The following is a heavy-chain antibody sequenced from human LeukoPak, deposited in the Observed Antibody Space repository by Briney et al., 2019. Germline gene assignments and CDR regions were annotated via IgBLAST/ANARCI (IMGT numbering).Heavy chain of an antibody. J-gene: IGHJ1*01. V-gene: IGHV2-5*08. Sequence: QTLSPTCTVSGVSIISYYWSWIRQPPGKALEWLALIYWDDDKRYSPSLKSRLTITKDTSKNQVVLTMTNMDPVDTATYYCAHSVGDYEYFQHWGQGTLVTVSS. CDR3: AHSVGDYEYFQH. D-gene: IGHD4-17*01. CDR2: IYWDDDK. CDR1: GVSIISYYW.